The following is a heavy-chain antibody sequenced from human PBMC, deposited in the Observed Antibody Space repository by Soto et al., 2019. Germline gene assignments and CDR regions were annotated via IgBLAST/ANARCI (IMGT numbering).Heavy chain of an antibody. CDR1: GGTFSSCA. J-gene: IGHJ6*02. CDR2: IIPIFGTA. Sequence: QVQLVQSGAEVKKPGSSVKVSCKASGGTFSSCAISWVRQAPGQGLEWMGGIIPIFGTANYAQKFQGRVTITADKSTSTAYMELSSLRSEDTAVYYCARDWVPSSGWDYYYYGMDVWGQGTTVTVSS. CDR3: ARDWVPSSGWDYYYYGMDV. D-gene: IGHD6-19*01. V-gene: IGHV1-69*06.